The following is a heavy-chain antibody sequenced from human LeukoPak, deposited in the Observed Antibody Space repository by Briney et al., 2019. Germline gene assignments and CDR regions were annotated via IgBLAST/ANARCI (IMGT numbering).Heavy chain of an antibody. V-gene: IGHV4-34*01. CDR1: GGSFSGYY. J-gene: IGHJ4*02. CDR2: INHSGST. Sequence: PSETLSLTCAVYGGSFSGYYWSWIRQPPGKGLEWIGEINHSGSTNYNPSLKSRVTISVDTSKNQLSLKLSSVTAADTAVYYCTRDGSTSWYKGGFDYWGPGTLVTVSS. CDR3: TRDGSTSWYKGGFDY. D-gene: IGHD6-13*01.